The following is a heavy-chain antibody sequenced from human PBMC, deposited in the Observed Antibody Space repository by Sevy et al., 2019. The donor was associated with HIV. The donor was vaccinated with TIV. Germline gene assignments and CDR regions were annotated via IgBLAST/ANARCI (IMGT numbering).Heavy chain of an antibody. CDR2: INPNSGGT. J-gene: IGHJ5*02. CDR1: GYTFTGYY. CDR3: AREARDSSWYDSVWFDP. D-gene: IGHD6-13*01. V-gene: IGHV1-2*02. Sequence: ASVKVSCKASGYTFTGYYMHWVRQAPGQGLEWMGWINPNSGGTNYAQKFQGRVTMTRDTSISTAYMELSRLRSDDTAVYYCAREARDSSWYDSVWFDPWGQGTLVTVSS.